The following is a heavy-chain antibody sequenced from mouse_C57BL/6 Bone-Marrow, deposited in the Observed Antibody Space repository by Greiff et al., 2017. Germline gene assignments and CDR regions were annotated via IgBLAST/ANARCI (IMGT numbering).Heavy chain of an antibody. CDR2: IYPRSGNT. D-gene: IGHD1-1*01. CDR1: GYTFTSYG. CDR3: ARRDYYYGSSSPAWFAY. V-gene: IGHV1-81*01. Sequence: VKLVESGAELARPGASVKLSCKASGYTFTSYGISWVKQRTGQGLEWIGEIYPRSGNTYYNEKFKGKATLTADKSSSTAYMELRSLTSEDSAVYFCARRDYYYGSSSPAWFAYWGQGTLVTVSA. J-gene: IGHJ3*01.